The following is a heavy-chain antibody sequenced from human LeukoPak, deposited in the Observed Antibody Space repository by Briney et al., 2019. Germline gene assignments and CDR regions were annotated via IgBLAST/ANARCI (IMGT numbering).Heavy chain of an antibody. CDR2: ISWNSGSI. CDR1: GFTFDDYA. D-gene: IGHD6-19*01. J-gene: IGHJ4*02. V-gene: IGHV3-9*01. Sequence: PGGSLRLSCAASGFTFDDYAIHWVRQAPGKGLEWVSGISWNSGSIGYADSVKGRFTISGDNAKNSLYLQMNSLRAEDTALYYCAKEKIAVPGTLDYWGQGTLVTVSS. CDR3: AKEKIAVPGTLDY.